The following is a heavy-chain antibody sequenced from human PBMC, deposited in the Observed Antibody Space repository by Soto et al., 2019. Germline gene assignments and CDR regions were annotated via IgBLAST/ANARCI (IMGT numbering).Heavy chain of an antibody. CDR3: SGDAYSSFYYSEY. V-gene: IGHV1-3*04. CDR2: INTGRGNT. D-gene: IGHD3-16*01. CDR1: GYTFTRYN. J-gene: IGHJ4*02. Sequence: QVQLVQSGAEVKKPGDSVKISCKTSGYTFTRYNIHWVRQAPGQRLEWMGWINTGRGNTKYSEKLQGRFTITADTAAGTAYMELSSLTSSDTALYYCSGDAYSSFYYSEYWGQGTLVTVSS.